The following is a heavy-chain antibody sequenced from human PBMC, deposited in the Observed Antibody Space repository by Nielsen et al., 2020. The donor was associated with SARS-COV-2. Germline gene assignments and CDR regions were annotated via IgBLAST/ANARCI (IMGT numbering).Heavy chain of an antibody. CDR1: GFTFTNYG. J-gene: IGHJ4*02. V-gene: IGHV3-23*01. CDR3: AKDYAGYSGYDFFDY. Sequence: GGSLRLSCAASGFTFTNYGMTWVRQDPGKGLEWVSTISASGGSTFYTDSVKGRFTISRDSFKNTLYLQMNSLRAEDTAVYYCAKDYAGYSGYDFFDYWGQGTLVTVSS. CDR2: ISASGGST. D-gene: IGHD5-12*01.